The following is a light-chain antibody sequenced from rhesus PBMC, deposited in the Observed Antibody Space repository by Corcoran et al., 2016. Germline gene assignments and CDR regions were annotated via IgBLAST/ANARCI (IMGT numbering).Light chain of an antibody. CDR3: MQALEFPLT. CDR1: QSLLDSEDGNTY. J-gene: IGKJ4*01. CDR2: EVS. Sequence: DIVMTQTPLSLPVTPGEPASISCRSSQSLLDSEDGNTYLDWYLQKPGQSPRLLIYEVSTRASGVPDRFSGSGSETDFTLKISRVEAEDVGVYYCMQALEFPLTFGGWTKVEIK. V-gene: IGKV2-104*02.